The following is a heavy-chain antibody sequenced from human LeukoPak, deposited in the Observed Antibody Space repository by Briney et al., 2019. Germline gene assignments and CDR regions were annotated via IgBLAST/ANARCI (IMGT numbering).Heavy chain of an antibody. CDR1: GGSFSGYY. CDR3: AREHGLMDYYYYYMDV. V-gene: IGHV4-34*01. Sequence: SETLSLTCAVYGGSFSGYYWSWIRQPPGKGLEWIGEINHSGSTNYNPSLKSRVTISVDTSNNQFSLKLSSVTAADTAVYYCAREHGLMDYYYYYMDVWRKGTTVTVSS. D-gene: IGHD2-8*01. CDR2: INHSGST. J-gene: IGHJ6*03.